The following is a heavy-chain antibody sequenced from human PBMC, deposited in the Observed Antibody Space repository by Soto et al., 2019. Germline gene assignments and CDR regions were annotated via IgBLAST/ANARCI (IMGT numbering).Heavy chain of an antibody. CDR1: GGPFSSYA. CDR2: IIPVFGTT. Sequence: QEQLVQSGPEVKEPGSSVKVSCKASGGPFSSYAISWVRQAPGQGLEWLGGIIPVFGTTNYAEKFQGRVTITADESTNTAYMELSSLRSGDTAIYYCARGGSPYVWFNEFWGQGTLVTVSS. D-gene: IGHD3-16*01. J-gene: IGHJ4*02. V-gene: IGHV1-69*01. CDR3: ARGGSPYVWFNEF.